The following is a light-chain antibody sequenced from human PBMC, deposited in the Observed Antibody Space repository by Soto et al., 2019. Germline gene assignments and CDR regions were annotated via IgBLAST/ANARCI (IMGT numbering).Light chain of an antibody. CDR2: DVN. CDR3: CSYAGSYTLV. Sequence: QSALTQPRSVSGSPGQSVTISCTGTSSDVGTYKYFSWFQQHPGKAPKLMIYDVNKRPSGVPDRFSGSKSGNTASLTTSGLQAEDETDYYCCSYAGSYTLVFGTGTKVTVL. CDR1: SSDVGTYKY. J-gene: IGLJ1*01. V-gene: IGLV2-11*01.